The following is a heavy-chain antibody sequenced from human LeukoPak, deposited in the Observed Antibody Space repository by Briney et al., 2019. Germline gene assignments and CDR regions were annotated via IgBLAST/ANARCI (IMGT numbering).Heavy chain of an antibody. CDR3: ARGWRITMVRGVIPNRYFDY. CDR1: GGSFSGYY. CDR2: INHSGST. D-gene: IGHD3-10*01. Sequence: SETLSLTCAVYGGSFSGYYWSWIRQPPGKGLEWLGEINHSGSTNYNPSLKSRVTISVDTSKNQFSLKLSSVTAADTAVYYCARGWRITMVRGVIPNRYFDYWGQGTLVTVSS. J-gene: IGHJ4*02. V-gene: IGHV4-34*01.